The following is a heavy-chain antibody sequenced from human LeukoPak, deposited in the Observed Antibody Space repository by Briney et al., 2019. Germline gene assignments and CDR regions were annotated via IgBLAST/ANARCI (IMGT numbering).Heavy chain of an antibody. J-gene: IGHJ5*02. CDR3: ARDYCTRGGDCYKEDLFDP. V-gene: IGHV1-18*01. D-gene: IGHD2-21*02. Sequence: AASVKVSCKASGYTFAIYGISWVRQAPGQGLEWMAWINPYDGDTNYAQNFEGRVTMTTETSTSTAYMELRSLRSDDTAIYYCARDYCTRGGDCYKEDLFDPWGQGTLVTVSS. CDR2: INPYDGDT. CDR1: GYTFAIYG.